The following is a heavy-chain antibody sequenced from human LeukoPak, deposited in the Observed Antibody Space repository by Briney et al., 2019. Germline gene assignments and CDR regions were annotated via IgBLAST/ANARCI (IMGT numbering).Heavy chain of an antibody. J-gene: IGHJ4*02. CDR1: GGSISSSSYY. CDR3: ARHQGSGYYYPFDY. Sequence: SETLSLXCAVSGGSISSSSYYWGWIRQPPVKGLEWIGSIYYSGSTYYNPSLKSRVTISVDTSKNQFSLKLSSVTAADTAVYYCARHQGSGYYYPFDYWGQGTLVTVSS. D-gene: IGHD3-22*01. CDR2: IYYSGST. V-gene: IGHV4-39*01.